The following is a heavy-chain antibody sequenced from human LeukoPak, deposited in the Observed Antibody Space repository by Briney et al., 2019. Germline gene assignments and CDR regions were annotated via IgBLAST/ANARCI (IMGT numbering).Heavy chain of an antibody. V-gene: IGHV3-11*01. CDR2: ISSSGSTI. D-gene: IGHD6-19*01. CDR3: ARDIDSSGWYYFDY. Sequence: GGSLRLSCAASGFTFSDYYMSWVRQAPGKGVERVSYISSSGSTIYYADSVKGGFTISRDNAKNSLYLQMNSLRAEDTAVYYCARDIDSSGWYYFDYWGQGTLVTVSS. J-gene: IGHJ4*02. CDR1: GFTFSDYY.